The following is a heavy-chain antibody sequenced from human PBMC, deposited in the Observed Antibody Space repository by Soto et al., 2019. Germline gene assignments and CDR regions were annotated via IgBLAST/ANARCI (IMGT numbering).Heavy chain of an antibody. CDR1: GFTFSSYA. CDR2: ISYDGSNK. J-gene: IGHJ6*02. V-gene: IGHV3-30-3*01. D-gene: IGHD6-13*01. Sequence: GGSLRLSCAASGFTFSSYAMHWVRQAPGKGLEWVAVISYDGSNKYYADSVKGRFTISRDNSKNTLYLQMNSLRAEDTAVYYCARDLSSSWYVEYYYYYGMDVWGQGTTVTVSS. CDR3: ARDLSSSWYVEYYYYYGMDV.